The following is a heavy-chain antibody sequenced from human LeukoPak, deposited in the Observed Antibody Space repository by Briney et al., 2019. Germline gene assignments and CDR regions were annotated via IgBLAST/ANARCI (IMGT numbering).Heavy chain of an antibody. J-gene: IGHJ4*02. V-gene: IGHV3-23*01. Sequence: GGSLRLSCAASGFTFSSYAMSWVPQAPGKGLEWVSAISGSGGSTYYADSVKGRFTISRDNSKNTVYLQMNSLRAEDTAVYYCAKDQVLRYFDCLFCWGQGTLVTVS. CDR2: ISGSGGST. D-gene: IGHD3-9*01. CDR3: AKDQVLRYFDCLFC. CDR1: GFTFSSYA.